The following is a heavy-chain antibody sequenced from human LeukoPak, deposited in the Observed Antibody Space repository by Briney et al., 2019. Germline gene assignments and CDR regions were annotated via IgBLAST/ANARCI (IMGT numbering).Heavy chain of an antibody. CDR2: IDRDGLRT. J-gene: IGHJ4*02. CDR3: ASGPPGVISQGIY. Sequence: GGSLRLSCTASTRYFTNYWMHWVRQVPGKGLAWLSRIDRDGLRTDYADSVRGRFTISRDNAKNSLYLQMNSLRAEDTAVYYCASGPPGVISQGIYWGQGTLVTVSS. V-gene: IGHV3-74*01. CDR1: TRYFTNYW. D-gene: IGHD3-16*02.